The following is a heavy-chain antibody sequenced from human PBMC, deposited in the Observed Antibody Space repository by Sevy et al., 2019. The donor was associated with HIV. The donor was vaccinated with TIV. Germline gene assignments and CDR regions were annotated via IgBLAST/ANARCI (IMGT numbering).Heavy chain of an antibody. V-gene: IGHV3-23*01. CDR3: XXXXCSRPHDY. Sequence: GGSLRLSCAASGFAFYEYSMSWIRQAPGKGLEWVATLSFGCGKINYADSVKGRFTISRDNSKNSFYLQMDNLRVEDXAXXXXXXXXCSRPHDYWGQGTRVTVSS. CDR1: GFAFYEYS. D-gene: IGHD2-8*01. CDR2: LSFGCGKI. J-gene: IGHJ4*02.